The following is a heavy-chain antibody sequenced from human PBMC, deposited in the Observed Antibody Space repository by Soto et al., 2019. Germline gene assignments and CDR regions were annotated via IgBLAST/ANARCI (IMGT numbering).Heavy chain of an antibody. J-gene: IGHJ3*02. CDR2: IKSKTDGGTT. CDR1: GFTFSNAW. D-gene: IGHD3-22*01. Sequence: GGSLRLSCAASGFTFSNAWMSWVRQAPGKGLEWVGRIKSKTDGGTTDYAAPVKGRLTISRDDSKNTLYLQMNSLKTEDTAVYYCTTGPYYYDSSGYSGDAFDIWGQGTMVTVSS. V-gene: IGHV3-15*01. CDR3: TTGPYYYDSSGYSGDAFDI.